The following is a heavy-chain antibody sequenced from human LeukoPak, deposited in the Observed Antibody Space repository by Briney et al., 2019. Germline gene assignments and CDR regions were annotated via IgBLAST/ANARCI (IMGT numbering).Heavy chain of an antibody. CDR3: AKDRDSGYDSADY. V-gene: IGHV3-23*01. Sequence: ETLSLTCTVSGGSISSYYWSWIRQPPGKGLEWVSAISGSGGSTYYADSVKGRFTISRDNSKNTLYLQMNSLRAEDTAVYYCAKDRDSGYDSADYWGQGTLVTVSS. CDR1: GGSISSYY. CDR2: ISGSGGST. J-gene: IGHJ4*02. D-gene: IGHD5-12*01.